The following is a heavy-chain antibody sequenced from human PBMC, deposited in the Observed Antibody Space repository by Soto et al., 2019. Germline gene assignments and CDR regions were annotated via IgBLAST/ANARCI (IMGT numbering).Heavy chain of an antibody. Sequence: GGSLRLSCAASGFTFSSYGMHWVRQAPGKGLEWVAVISYDGSNKYYADSVKGRFTISRDNSKNTLYLQMNSLRAEDTAVYYCAKGDWYYDFWSGLVPFDYWGQGTLVTVSS. CDR3: AKGDWYYDFWSGLVPFDY. J-gene: IGHJ4*02. D-gene: IGHD3-3*01. V-gene: IGHV3-30*18. CDR2: ISYDGSNK. CDR1: GFTFSSYG.